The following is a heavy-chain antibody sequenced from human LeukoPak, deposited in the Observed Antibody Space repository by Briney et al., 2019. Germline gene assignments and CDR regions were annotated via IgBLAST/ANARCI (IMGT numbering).Heavy chain of an antibody. CDR1: RFTFRSYS. D-gene: IGHD6-6*01. V-gene: IGHV3-21*01. CDR3: TRDLSLAAPQGFDY. CDR2: ISSGSDYI. Sequence: GGSRRLSCAASRFTFRSYSMNWVRQAPGKALEWVSTISSGSDYIYYTDSVKGRFTISRDNAENSLYLQMNSLRAEDTAVYYCTRDLSLAAPQGFDYWGQGTLVTVSS. J-gene: IGHJ4*02.